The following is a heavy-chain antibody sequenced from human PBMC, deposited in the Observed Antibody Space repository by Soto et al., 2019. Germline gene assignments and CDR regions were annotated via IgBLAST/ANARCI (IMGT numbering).Heavy chain of an antibody. CDR2: IYYIGST. V-gene: IGHV4-59*01. CDR3: ARGNLVDY. CDR1: VXSISSYS. Sequence: TLSLTCTVSVXSISSYSCSWIRQPPGKGLDWIGYIYYIGSTNYNPSLKSRVTISVDTSKNQLSLKMSPVNAADTAVYYCARGNLVDYWGQGTLVTVSS. J-gene: IGHJ4*02.